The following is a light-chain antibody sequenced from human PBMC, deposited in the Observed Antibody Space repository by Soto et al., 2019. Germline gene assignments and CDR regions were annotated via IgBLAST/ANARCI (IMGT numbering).Light chain of an antibody. CDR3: QQLYSYTIT. CDR2: AAS. V-gene: IGKV1-9*01. CDR1: QGSGRS. J-gene: IGKJ5*01. Sequence: DIQLTQSPSFLSASVGDRVTITCRASQGSGRSLVWYQQKPGTAPKPLIHAASTLESGVPSRFSGSGSGTEFTLTISSLQPEDFATYHCQQLYSYTITFSQGTRLDIE.